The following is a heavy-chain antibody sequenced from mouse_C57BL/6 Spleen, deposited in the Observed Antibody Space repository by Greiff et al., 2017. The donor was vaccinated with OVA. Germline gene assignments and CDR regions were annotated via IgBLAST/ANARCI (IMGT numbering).Heavy chain of an antibody. D-gene: IGHD2-3*01. V-gene: IGHV1-18*01. CDR3: ALYDGYYGRRFAY. J-gene: IGHJ3*01. Sequence: EVMLVESGPELVKPGASVKIPCKASGYTFTDYNMDWVKQSHGKSLEWIGDLNPNNGGTIYNQKFKGKATLTVDTSSSTAYMQLSSLTSEDSAVYYCALYDGYYGRRFAYWGQGTLVTVSA. CDR1: GYTFTDYN. CDR2: LNPNNGGT.